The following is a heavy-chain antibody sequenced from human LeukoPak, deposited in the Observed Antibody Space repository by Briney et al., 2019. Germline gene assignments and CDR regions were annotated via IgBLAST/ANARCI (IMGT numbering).Heavy chain of an antibody. CDR3: ARRIEGPDAFDI. D-gene: IGHD2-15*01. J-gene: IGHJ3*02. CDR1: GYSISSGYY. CDR2: IYHSGST. V-gene: IGHV4-38-2*02. Sequence: SETLSLTCTVSGYSISSGYYWGWIRQPPGKGLEWIGSIYHSGSTYYNPSLKSRVTISVDTSKNQFSLKLSSVTAADTAVYYCARRIEGPDAFDIWGQGTMVTVSS.